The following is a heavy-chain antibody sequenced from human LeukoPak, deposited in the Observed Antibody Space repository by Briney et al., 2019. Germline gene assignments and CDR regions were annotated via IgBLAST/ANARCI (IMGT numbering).Heavy chain of an antibody. Sequence: GGSLRLSCAAPGFTFSDYYMSWIRQAPGKGLEWVSYISTGVSSKFYAESVKGRFTISRDDAKNTLYLQMNSLRVEDTAVYYCARDYYGYWGQGTLVPVSS. CDR1: GFTFSDYY. V-gene: IGHV3-11*04. CDR2: ISTGVSSK. D-gene: IGHD1-26*01. CDR3: ARDYYGY. J-gene: IGHJ4*02.